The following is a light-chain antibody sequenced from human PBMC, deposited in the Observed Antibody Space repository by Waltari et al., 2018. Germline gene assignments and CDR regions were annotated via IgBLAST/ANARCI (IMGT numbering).Light chain of an antibody. Sequence: EIVLTQSPGTLSLSPGERATLSGRARQSVSRFFAWYQQKPGQAPRLLISGASSSATGMPARFSGSGSGTDFSLTISRLEPEDFAVYYCQKYDRLPATFGQGTKVEIK. CDR2: GAS. J-gene: IGKJ1*01. CDR1: QSVSRF. CDR3: QKYDRLPAT. V-gene: IGKV3-20*01.